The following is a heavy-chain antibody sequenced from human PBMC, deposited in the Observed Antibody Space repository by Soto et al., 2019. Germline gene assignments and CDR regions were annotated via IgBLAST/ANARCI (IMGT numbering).Heavy chain of an antibody. V-gene: IGHV4-4*02. D-gene: IGHD6-19*01. J-gene: IGHJ4*02. CDR3: ARSVTGTLVFDY. CDR1: GGSISSSNW. Sequence: QVQLQESGPGLVKPSGTLSLTCAVSGGSISSSNWWSWVRQPPGKGLEWIGEIYHSGSTNYIPSLKSRVTISLDKSKNQFSLKLTSVTAADTAVYYCARSVTGTLVFDYWGQGTLVTVSS. CDR2: IYHSGST.